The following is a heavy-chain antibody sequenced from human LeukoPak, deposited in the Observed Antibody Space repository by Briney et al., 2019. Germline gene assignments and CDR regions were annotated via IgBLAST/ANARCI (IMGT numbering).Heavy chain of an antibody. D-gene: IGHD3-16*01. CDR3: AREIHDPFFDY. CDR1: GFTLSSYS. CDR2: ISSSSSYI. Sequence: GGSLRLSYAASGFTLSSYSMNWVRQAPGKGLEWVSSISSSSSYIYYADSVKGRFTISRDNAKNSLYLQMNSLRAEDTAVYYCAREIHDPFFDYWGQGTLVTVSS. J-gene: IGHJ4*02. V-gene: IGHV3-21*01.